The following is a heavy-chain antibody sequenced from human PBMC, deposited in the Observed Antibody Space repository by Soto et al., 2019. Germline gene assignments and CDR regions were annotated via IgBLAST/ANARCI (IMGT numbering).Heavy chain of an antibody. Sequence: QVKLVQSGTEVKKPGASIKVSCKASGYSFATSGMTWVRQAPGQGLEWMGWISVYNGNTNYDQKLQDRVTMTTDTSTNTAFLEVRNLRSDDTAVYYCARAGQYYDASGYAAWGQRTLVTVS. CDR2: ISVYNGNT. D-gene: IGHD3-22*01. V-gene: IGHV1-18*01. CDR1: GYSFATSG. J-gene: IGHJ5*02. CDR3: ARAGQYYDASGYAA.